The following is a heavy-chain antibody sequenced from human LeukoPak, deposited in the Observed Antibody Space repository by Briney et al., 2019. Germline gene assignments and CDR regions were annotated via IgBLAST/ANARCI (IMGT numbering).Heavy chain of an antibody. CDR3: AREYILTAYYGDY. V-gene: IGHV1-2*02. J-gene: IGHJ4*02. CDR1: GYTFTGYY. Sequence: ASVKVSCKASGYTFTGYYMHWVRQAPGQGLEWMGWINPKSGGANYAQKFQGRVTMTWDTSISTAYMELSRLRSDDTAVYYCAREYILTAYYGDYWGQGTLVSVSS. D-gene: IGHD3-9*01. CDR2: INPKSGGA.